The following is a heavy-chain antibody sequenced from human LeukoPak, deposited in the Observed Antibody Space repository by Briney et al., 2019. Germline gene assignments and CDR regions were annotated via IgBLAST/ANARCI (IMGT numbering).Heavy chain of an antibody. CDR2: ISAYNGNT. J-gene: IGHJ5*02. Sequence: ASVKVSCKASGYTFTSYAMHWVRQAPGQGLEWMGWISAYNGNTNYAQKLQGRVTMTTDTSTSTAYMELRSLRSDDTAVYYCARSHYGSGSYWFDPWGQGTLVTVSS. V-gene: IGHV1-18*01. D-gene: IGHD3-10*01. CDR1: GYTFTSYA. CDR3: ARSHYGSGSYWFDP.